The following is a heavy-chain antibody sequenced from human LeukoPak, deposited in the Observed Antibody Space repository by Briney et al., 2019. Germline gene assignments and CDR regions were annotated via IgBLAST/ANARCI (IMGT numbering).Heavy chain of an antibody. CDR1: GFTFSSYG. CDR3: AKVRANRFASFDY. Sequence: GGSLRLSCAASGFTFSSYGMSWVRQAPGKGLEWVSAISGSGGSTYYADSVKGRFTISRDNSKNTLYLQMNSLRAEDTAVYYCAKVRANRFASFDYWGQGTLVTVSS. V-gene: IGHV3-23*01. D-gene: IGHD1/OR15-1a*01. J-gene: IGHJ4*02. CDR2: ISGSGGST.